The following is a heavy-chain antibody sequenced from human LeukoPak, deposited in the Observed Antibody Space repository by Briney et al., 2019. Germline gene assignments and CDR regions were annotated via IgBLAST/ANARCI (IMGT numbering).Heavy chain of an antibody. J-gene: IGHJ4*02. CDR2: ISGSGGIT. CDR3: AKAGCSSTNCYEDY. CDR1: GFTVSSNY. D-gene: IGHD2-2*01. V-gene: IGHV3-23*01. Sequence: GGSLRLSCAASGFTVSSNYMSWVRQAPGKGLEWVSGISGSGGITYYADSVKGRFTISRDNSKNTLYLQMNSLRAEDTAVYYCAKAGCSSTNCYEDYWGQGTLVTVSS.